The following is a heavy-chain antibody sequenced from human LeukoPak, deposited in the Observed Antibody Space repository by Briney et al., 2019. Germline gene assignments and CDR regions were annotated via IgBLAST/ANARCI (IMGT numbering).Heavy chain of an antibody. CDR2: IYSGGST. CDR1: GFTVSSNY. CDR3: AREMTTVKFRTYYYYYGMDV. Sequence: QPGGSLRLSCAASGFTVSSNYMSWVRQAPGKGLEWVSVIYSGGSTYYADSVKGRFTISRDNSKNTLYLQMNSLRAEDTAVYYCAREMTTVKFRTYYYYYGMDVWGQGTTVTVSS. V-gene: IGHV3-53*01. D-gene: IGHD4-11*01. J-gene: IGHJ6*02.